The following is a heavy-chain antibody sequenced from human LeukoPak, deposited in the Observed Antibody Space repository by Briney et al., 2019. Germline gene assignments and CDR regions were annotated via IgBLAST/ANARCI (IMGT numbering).Heavy chain of an antibody. CDR3: VRGVGVSRFNYLDS. Sequence: GGSLRLSCAASGFTFSSFGMHWVRQAPGKGLEWVAVIWYDASNKYYADSVKGRFTISRDNSKNTLYLQMSSLRDDDTAVYYCVRGVGVSRFNYLDSWGQGTLVIVSS. D-gene: IGHD6-13*01. J-gene: IGHJ4*02. CDR2: IWYDASNK. CDR1: GFTFSSFG. V-gene: IGHV3-33*01.